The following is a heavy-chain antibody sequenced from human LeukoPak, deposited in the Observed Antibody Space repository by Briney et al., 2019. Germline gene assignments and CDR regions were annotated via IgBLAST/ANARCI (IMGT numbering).Heavy chain of an antibody. CDR1: GGSISSYY. J-gene: IGHJ4*02. CDR3: ARVGARWFGELLPSD. CDR2: IYTSGST. Sequence: KSSETLSLTCTVSGGSISSYYWSWIRQPAGKGLEWIGRIYTSGSTNYNPSLKSRVTMSLDTSKNQFSLKLSSVTAADTAVYYCARVGARWFGELLPSDWGQGTLVTVSS. V-gene: IGHV4-4*07. D-gene: IGHD3-10*01.